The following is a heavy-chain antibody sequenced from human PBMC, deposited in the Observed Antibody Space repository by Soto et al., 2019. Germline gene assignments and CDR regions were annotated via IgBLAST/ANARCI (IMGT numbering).Heavy chain of an antibody. V-gene: IGHV4-61*01. CDR2: IYYSGST. Sequence: SSVTLCLPCSVAGGSVSSGSYYWSWIWPPPGKGLEWIGYIYYSGSTNYNPSLKSRVTISVDTSKNQFSLKLSSVTAADTAVYYCAGEQLWPYNWFDPWGQGTLVTVSS. CDR3: AGEQLWPYNWFDP. J-gene: IGHJ5*02. CDR1: GGSVSSGSYY. D-gene: IGHD5-18*01.